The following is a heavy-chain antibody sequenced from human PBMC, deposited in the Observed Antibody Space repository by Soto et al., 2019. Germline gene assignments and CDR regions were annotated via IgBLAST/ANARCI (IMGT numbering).Heavy chain of an antibody. CDR2: INPNVGGT. Sequence: ASVKVSCKASGYTFTDYYLHWVRQAPGQGLEWMGWINPNVGGTNYARKFQGRLTMTRDTSISTVYMKLTRLGPNDTAIYYCARGGREVPRIPYDTWGQGTLVTVSS. CDR3: ARGGREVPRIPYDT. CDR1: GYTFTDYY. D-gene: IGHD3-16*01. V-gene: IGHV1-2*02. J-gene: IGHJ5*02.